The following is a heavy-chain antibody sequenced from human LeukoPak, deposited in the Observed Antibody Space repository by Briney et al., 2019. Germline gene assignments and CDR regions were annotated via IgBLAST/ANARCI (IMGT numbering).Heavy chain of an antibody. CDR2: ISSSGSYI. CDR3: ARATSGGISFDY. CDR1: GFTFSSYS. J-gene: IGHJ4*02. Sequence: GGSLRVSCAASGFTFSSYSMNWDRQAPGKGLEWVSSISSSGSYIYYADSVKGRFTISRDNAKNSLYLQMNSLRAEDTAVYYCARATSGGISFDYWGQGTLVTVSS. V-gene: IGHV3-21*01. D-gene: IGHD1-26*01.